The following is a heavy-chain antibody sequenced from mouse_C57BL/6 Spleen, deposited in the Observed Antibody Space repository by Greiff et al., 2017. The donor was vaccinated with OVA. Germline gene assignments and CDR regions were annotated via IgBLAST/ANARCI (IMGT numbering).Heavy chain of an antibody. CDR1: GFNIKDYY. CDR2: IDPEGGET. J-gene: IGHJ3*01. V-gene: IGHV14-2*01. CDR3: ASHGAWFAY. Sequence: VQLKESGAELVKPGASVKLSCTASGFNIKDYYMPWVKQRTEQGLEWIGRIDPEGGETKYAPNFQGKATITADTSSNTAYLQLSSLTSEDTAGDYCASHGAWFAYWGQGTLVTVSA.